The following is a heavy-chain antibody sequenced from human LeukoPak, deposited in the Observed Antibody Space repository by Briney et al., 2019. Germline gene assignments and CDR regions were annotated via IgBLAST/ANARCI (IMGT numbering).Heavy chain of an antibody. J-gene: IGHJ4*02. Sequence: MTSETLSLTCTVSGGSISSSSYYWGWIRQPPGKGLEWIGSIYYSGSTYYNPSLKSRVTISVDTSKNQLSLRLTSVTAADTAVYFCARAIWFGEGHDYWGQGTLVTVSS. CDR1: GGSISSSSYY. CDR2: IYYSGST. D-gene: IGHD3-10*01. CDR3: ARAIWFGEGHDY. V-gene: IGHV4-39*07.